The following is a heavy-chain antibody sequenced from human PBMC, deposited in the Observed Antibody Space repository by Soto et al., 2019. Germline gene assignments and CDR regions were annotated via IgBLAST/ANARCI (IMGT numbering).Heavy chain of an antibody. V-gene: IGHV1-69*10. CDR3: ARVPGDTAMVFDY. Sequence: ASVKVSCKASGGTFSSYAISRVRQAPGQGLEWMGGIIPILGIANYAQKFQGRVTITADKSTSTAYMELSSLRSEDTAVYYCARVPGDTAMVFDYWGQGTLVTVSS. CDR2: IIPILGIA. CDR1: GGTFSSYA. J-gene: IGHJ4*02. D-gene: IGHD5-18*01.